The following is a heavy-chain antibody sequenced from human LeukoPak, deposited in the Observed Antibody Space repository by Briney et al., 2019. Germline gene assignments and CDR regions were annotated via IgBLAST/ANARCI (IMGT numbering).Heavy chain of an antibody. J-gene: IGHJ4*02. CDR1: GYTFTGYY. CDR2: INPNSGGT. CDR3: ARAPPQDGYNLRSPAFFDY. Sequence: ASVKVSCKASGYTFTGYYMHWVRQAPGQGLEWMGWINPNSGGTNYAQKFQGRVTMTRDTSISTAYMELSRLRSDDKAVYYCARAPPQDGYNLRSPAFFDYWGQGTLVTVSS. D-gene: IGHD5-24*01. V-gene: IGHV1-2*02.